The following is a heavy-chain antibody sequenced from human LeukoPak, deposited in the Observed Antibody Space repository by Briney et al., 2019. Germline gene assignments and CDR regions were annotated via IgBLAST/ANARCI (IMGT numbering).Heavy chain of an antibody. J-gene: IGHJ4*02. CDR1: GFIFNNYA. CDR2: ISWNSGSI. CDR3: AKDNRRHYTSGPNPDSLH. V-gene: IGHV3-9*01. Sequence: GGSLRLSCAGSGFIFNNYAMHWVRQPPGKGLEWVSGISWNSGSIDYADSVKGRFTISRDNAKNSLYLQMNSLRVEDTAFYYCAKDNRRHYTSGPNPDSLHWGQGTLVTVSS. D-gene: IGHD6-19*01.